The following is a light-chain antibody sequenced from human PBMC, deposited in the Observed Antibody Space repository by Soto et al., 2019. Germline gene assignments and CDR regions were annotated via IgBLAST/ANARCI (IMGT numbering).Light chain of an antibody. CDR1: RSDIGAYNF. CDR3: TSWTTSTTMI. J-gene: IGLJ2*01. V-gene: IGLV2-14*03. Sequence: QSALTQPASVSGSPGQSITISCTGTRSDIGAYNFVSWYQQHPGEVPKLILYDVNVRPSGVSNRFSGSKSGNTASLTISGLQAEDEADYYCTSWTTSTTMIFGGGTKRPVL. CDR2: DVN.